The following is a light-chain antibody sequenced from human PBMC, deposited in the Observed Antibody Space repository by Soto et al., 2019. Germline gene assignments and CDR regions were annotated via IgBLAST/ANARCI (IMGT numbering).Light chain of an antibody. J-gene: IGKJ1*01. V-gene: IGKV1-39*01. CDR3: QQSYSTPRT. CDR1: QSISSH. Sequence: DPQMTQSPSSLSASVGDRVTITCRAGQSISSHLNWYEQKPGKAPKLLIYAASSLQSGVPSRFSGSGSGTHFTLTISSLQPEDFATYYCQQSYSTPRTFGQGTKVEIK. CDR2: AAS.